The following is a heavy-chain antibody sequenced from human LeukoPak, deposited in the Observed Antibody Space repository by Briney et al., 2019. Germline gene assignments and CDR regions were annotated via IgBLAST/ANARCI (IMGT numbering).Heavy chain of an antibody. CDR1: GYTFTGYY. CDR3: ARVKLARPIGGYYYYYYMDV. CDR2: INPNSGGT. Sequence: ASVKVSCKASGYTFTGYYMHWVRQAPGQGLEWMGWINPNSGGTNYAQKFQGRVTMTRDTSISTAYMELSRLRSDDMAVYYCARVKLARPIGGYYYYYYMDVWGKGTTVTISS. V-gene: IGHV1-2*02. J-gene: IGHJ6*03. D-gene: IGHD3-16*01.